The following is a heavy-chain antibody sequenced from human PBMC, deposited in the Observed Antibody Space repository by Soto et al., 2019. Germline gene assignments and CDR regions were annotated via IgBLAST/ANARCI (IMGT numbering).Heavy chain of an antibody. CDR1: GYSFTDYY. CDR2: INPDNGDT. J-gene: IGHJ3*01. CDR3: AKPRGDDAFDV. D-gene: IGHD3-16*01. V-gene: IGHV1-2*02. Sequence: QVQLVQSGTEVRKPGASVRVSCRAAGYSFTDYYMHWVRQAPGQGLEWMGWINPDNGDTKYAQMVQDRVTMSRDTSITTVYMELSSLISDDTAVYFCAKPRGDDAFDVWGQGTVFAVAS.